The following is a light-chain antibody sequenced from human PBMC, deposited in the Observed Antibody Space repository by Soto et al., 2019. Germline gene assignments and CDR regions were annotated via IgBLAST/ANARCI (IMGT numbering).Light chain of an antibody. J-gene: IGKJ4*01. CDR2: GAY. Sequence: FRTHSRSTRPGSPGERATLCCRASQSVSSNLAWYQQKPGQAPRFLIYGAYTRATGIQARFSGSGSGTEFNITIRSMQSEDFAVYQCKKHDKSKLNLGGGTKV. CDR1: QSVSSN. CDR3: KKHDKSKLN. V-gene: IGKV3-15*01.